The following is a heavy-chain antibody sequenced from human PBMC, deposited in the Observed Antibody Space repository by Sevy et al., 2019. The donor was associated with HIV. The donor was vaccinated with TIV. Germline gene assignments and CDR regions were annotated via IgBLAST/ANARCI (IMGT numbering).Heavy chain of an antibody. CDR1: GFTFSSYW. J-gene: IGHJ4*02. CDR2: INSDGSST. CDR3: AREGHGIAAAGTIFYFDY. V-gene: IGHV3-74*01. Sequence: GGSLRLSCAASGFTFSSYWMHWVRQAPGKGLVWVSRINSDGSSTSYADSVKGRFTISRDNAKNTLYLQMNGLRAEDTAVYYCAREGHGIAAAGTIFYFDYWGQGTLVTVSS. D-gene: IGHD6-13*01.